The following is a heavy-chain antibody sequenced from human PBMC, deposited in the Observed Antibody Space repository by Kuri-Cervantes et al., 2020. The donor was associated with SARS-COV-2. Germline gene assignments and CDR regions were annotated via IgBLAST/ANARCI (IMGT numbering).Heavy chain of an antibody. CDR1: GGSISSSSYY. D-gene: IGHD3-10*01. J-gene: IGHJ3*02. CDR2: IYYSGST. CDR3: ARERGILLWFRESYDAFDI. V-gene: IGHV4-39*07. Sequence: SETLSLSCTVSGGSISSSSYYWGWIRQPPGKGLEWIGSIYYSGSTYYNPSLKSRVTISVDTSKNQFSLKLSSVTAADTAVYYCARERGILLWFRESYDAFDIWGQGTMVTVSS.